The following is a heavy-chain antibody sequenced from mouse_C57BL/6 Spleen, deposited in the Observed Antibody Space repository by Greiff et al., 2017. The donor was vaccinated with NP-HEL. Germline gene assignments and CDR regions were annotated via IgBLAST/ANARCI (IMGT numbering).Heavy chain of an antibody. CDR2: IYRGDGDT. Sequence: QVHVKQSGPELVKPGASVKISCKASGYAFSSSWMNWVKQRPGKGLEWIGRIYRGDGDTNYNGKFKGKATLTADKSSSTAYMQLSSLTSEDSAVYFCAGSYRYWYFDVWGTGTTVTVSS. D-gene: IGHD1-1*02. CDR3: AGSYRYWYFDV. CDR1: GYAFSSSW. J-gene: IGHJ1*03. V-gene: IGHV1-82*01.